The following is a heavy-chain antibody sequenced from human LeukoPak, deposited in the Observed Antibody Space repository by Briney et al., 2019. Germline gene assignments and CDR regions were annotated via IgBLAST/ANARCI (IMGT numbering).Heavy chain of an antibody. CDR1: RFTFSSYG. D-gene: IGHD2-15*01. J-gene: IGHJ1*01. CDR2: IWYDGSNK. V-gene: IGHV3-33*01. CDR3: ARDRYCSGGSCYPPSLTGYFQH. Sequence: PGGSLRLSCAASRFTFSSYGMHWVRQAPGKGLEWVAVIWYDGSNKYYADSVKGRFTISRDNSKNTLYLQMNSLRAEDTAVYYCARDRYCSGGSCYPPSLTGYFQHGGQGPLVTVSS.